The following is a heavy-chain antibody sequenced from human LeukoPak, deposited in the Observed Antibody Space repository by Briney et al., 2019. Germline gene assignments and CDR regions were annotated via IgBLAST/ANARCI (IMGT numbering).Heavy chain of an antibody. Sequence: ASVKVSCKASGYTYTNYGIAWVRQAPGQGLEWMGWITTDNFNTNYARKLQGRVTMTTDTSTSTAYMELRSLRSDDTAVYYCARGSSYGFSMGYWGQGTLVTVSS. J-gene: IGHJ4*02. D-gene: IGHD3-16*01. V-gene: IGHV1-18*01. CDR1: GYTYTNYG. CDR3: ARGSSYGFSMGY. CDR2: ITTDNFNT.